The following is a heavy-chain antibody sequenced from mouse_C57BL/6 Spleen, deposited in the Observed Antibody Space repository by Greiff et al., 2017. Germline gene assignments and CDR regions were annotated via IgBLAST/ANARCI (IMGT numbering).Heavy chain of an antibody. D-gene: IGHD3-3*01. CDR3: ARGWTGTSLAY. CDR1: GYTFTSYW. CDR2: IDPSDSET. Sequence: QVQLQQPGAELVRPGSSVKLSCKASGYTFTSYWMHWVKQRPIQGLEWIGNIDPSDSETHYNQKFKDKATLTVDKSSSTAYMQLSSLTSEDAAVYYGARGWTGTSLAYWGQGTLVTVSA. V-gene: IGHV1-52*01. J-gene: IGHJ3*01.